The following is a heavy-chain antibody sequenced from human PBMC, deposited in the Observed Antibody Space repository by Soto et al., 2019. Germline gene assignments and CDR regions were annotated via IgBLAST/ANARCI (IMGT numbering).Heavy chain of an antibody. J-gene: IGHJ5*02. D-gene: IGHD5-18*01. V-gene: IGHV4-30-4*01. CDR1: GASIAGGSYY. CDR3: ARGIQEGFDP. Sequence: PSETLSLTCSVSGASIAGGSYYWSWVRQPPGKGLEWIAYIYYNGITHYNPSLKSRVTISLDPSKNHFSLKMTSVTGADTAVYSCARGIQEGFDPWGQGTLVTVSS. CDR2: IYYNGIT.